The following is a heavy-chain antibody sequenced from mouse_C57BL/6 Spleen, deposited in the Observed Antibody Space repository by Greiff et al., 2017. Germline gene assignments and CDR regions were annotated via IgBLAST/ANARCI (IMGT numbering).Heavy chain of an antibody. D-gene: IGHD2-4*01. V-gene: IGHV2-9-1*01. J-gene: IGHJ2*01. CDR3: ARSGYDYDGYYFDY. CDR2: IWTGGGT. CDR1: GFSLTSYA. Sequence: VQLVESGPGLVAPSQSLSITCTVSGFSLTSYAISWVRQPPGKGLEWLGVIWTGGGTNYNSALKSRLSISKDNSKSQVFLKMNSLQTDDTARYYCARSGYDYDGYYFDYWGQGTTLTVSS.